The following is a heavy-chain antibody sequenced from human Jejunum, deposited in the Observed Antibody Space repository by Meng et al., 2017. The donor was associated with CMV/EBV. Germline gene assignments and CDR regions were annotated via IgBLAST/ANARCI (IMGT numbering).Heavy chain of an antibody. Sequence: SYPFHWVRQAPGKGLEWVAVVSYDEGNKYYADSVRSRFTISRDNSKNTLYLQMNRLRTEDTAVYYCARGRYGSGSYYINPTLDYWGQGTRVTVSS. V-gene: IGHV3-30-3*01. D-gene: IGHD3-10*01. CDR2: VSYDEGNK. J-gene: IGHJ4*02. CDR3: ARGRYGSGSYYINPTLDY. CDR1: SYP.